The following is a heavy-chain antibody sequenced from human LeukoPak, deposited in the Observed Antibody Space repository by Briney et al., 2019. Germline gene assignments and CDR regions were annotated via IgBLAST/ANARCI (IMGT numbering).Heavy chain of an antibody. CDR1: GGSISSYY. CDR3: ARQTVLYYYDSSG. V-gene: IGHV4-59*05. CDR2: IYYSGST. D-gene: IGHD3-22*01. Sequence: SETLSLTCTVSGGSISSYYWSWIRQPPGKGLEWIGSIYYSGSTYYNPSLKSRVTISVDTSKNQFSLKLSSVTAADTAVYYCARQTVLYYYDSSGWGQGTLVTVSS. J-gene: IGHJ4*02.